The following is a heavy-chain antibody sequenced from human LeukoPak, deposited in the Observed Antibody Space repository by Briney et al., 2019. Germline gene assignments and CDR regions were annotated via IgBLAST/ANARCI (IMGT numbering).Heavy chain of an antibody. CDR1: RFSLNEYG. V-gene: IGHV3-30*03. D-gene: IGHD3-22*01. Sequence: GGSLRLSCVGSRFSLNEYGIHWVRQAPGKGLEWVAVVSYDGGHKYYADSVKGRFTISRDTSSDTVSLQMNSLRVEDTAVYYCARDRINMMVLGHDSGLDFWGQGTLVTVSS. CDR3: ARDRINMMVLGHDSGLDF. J-gene: IGHJ4*02. CDR2: VSYDGGHK.